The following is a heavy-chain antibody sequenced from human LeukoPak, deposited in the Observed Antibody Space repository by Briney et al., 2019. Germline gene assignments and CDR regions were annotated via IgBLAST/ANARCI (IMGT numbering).Heavy chain of an antibody. CDR2: IKQDGSEK. Sequence: GGSLRLSCAASGFTFSSYWMSWVRQAPGKGLEWVANIKQDGSEKYYVDSVKGRFTISRDNAKNSLYLQMNSLRAEDTAVYYCAKTTSSPYYDSGGYYANFDYWGQGTLVTVSS. D-gene: IGHD3-22*01. V-gene: IGHV3-7*01. J-gene: IGHJ4*02. CDR3: AKTTSSPYYDSGGYYANFDY. CDR1: GFTFSSYW.